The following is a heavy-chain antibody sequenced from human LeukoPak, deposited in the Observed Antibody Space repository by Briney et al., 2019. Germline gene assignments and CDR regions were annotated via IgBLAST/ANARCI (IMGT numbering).Heavy chain of an antibody. CDR3: ARGSPVTNYGMDV. CDR1: GGSFSGYY. J-gene: IGHJ6*02. CDR2: INHSGST. V-gene: IGHV4-34*01. Sequence: PSETLSLTCAVYGGSFSGYYWSWIRQPPGKGLEWIGEINHSGSTNYNPSLKSRVTISVDTSKNQFSLKLSSVTAADTAVYYCARGSPVTNYGMDVWGQGTTVTVSS. D-gene: IGHD5-18*01.